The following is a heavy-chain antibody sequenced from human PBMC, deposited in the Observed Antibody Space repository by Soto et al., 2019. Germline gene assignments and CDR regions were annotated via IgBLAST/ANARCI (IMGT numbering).Heavy chain of an antibody. D-gene: IGHD3-3*01. CDR3: ARGQDFWSGDPFDY. CDR1: GGPFSGYY. J-gene: IGHJ4*02. Sequence: QVQLQQWGAGLLKPSETLSLTCAVYGGPFSGYYWTWIRQPPGQGLEWIGEISHSGSTKYNPSLKRRVTMSVDTSKNQFSLKLSSVTAADTAVYYCARGQDFWSGDPFDYWGQGALVTVSS. CDR2: ISHSGST. V-gene: IGHV4-34*01.